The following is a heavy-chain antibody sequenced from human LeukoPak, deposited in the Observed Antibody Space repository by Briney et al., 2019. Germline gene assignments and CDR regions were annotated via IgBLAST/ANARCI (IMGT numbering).Heavy chain of an antibody. CDR2: IYYSGST. J-gene: IGHJ4*02. D-gene: IGHD6-19*01. CDR3: ARRYSSGWFPIDY. Sequence: SETLSLTCTVSGGSLSSYYWSWIRQPPGKGLEWIGYIYYSGSTNYNPSLKSRVTISVDTSKNPFSLKLSSVTAADTAVYYCARRYSSGWFPIDYWGQGTLVTVSS. V-gene: IGHV4-59*01. CDR1: GGSLSSYY.